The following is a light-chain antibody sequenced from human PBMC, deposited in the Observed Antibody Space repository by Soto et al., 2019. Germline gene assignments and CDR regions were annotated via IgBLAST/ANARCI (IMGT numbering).Light chain of an antibody. J-gene: IGKJ1*01. CDR2: NAS. CDR1: QSISSW. V-gene: IGKV1-5*03. Sequence: DIQMTQSPSTLSASVGDRVTISCRASQSISSWLAWYQQKPGKAPKLLIYNASSLESGVPSRFSGSGSGTEFTLTISSLQPDDFATYYCQQYNSYPLTFGQGTKVEIK. CDR3: QQYNSYPLT.